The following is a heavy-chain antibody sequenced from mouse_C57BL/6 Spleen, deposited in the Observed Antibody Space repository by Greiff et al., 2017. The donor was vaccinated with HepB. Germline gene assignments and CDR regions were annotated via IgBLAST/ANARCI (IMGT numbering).Heavy chain of an antibody. V-gene: IGHV2-6*03. J-gene: IGHJ4*01. D-gene: IGHD1-1*01. CDR3: AREGDYYYGSKSAMDY. Sequence: QVQLKQSGPGLVAPSQSLSITCTVSGFSLTSYGVHWVRQPPGKGLGWLVVIWSDGRTTYNSAPNSRLSISKDNSKSQVFLKMNSLQTDDTAMYCCAREGDYYYGSKSAMDYWGQGTSVTVSS. CDR2: IWSDGRT. CDR1: GFSLTSYG.